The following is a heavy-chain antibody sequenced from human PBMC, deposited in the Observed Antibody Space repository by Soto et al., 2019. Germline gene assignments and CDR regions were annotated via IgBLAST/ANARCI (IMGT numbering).Heavy chain of an antibody. Sequence: QITVNESGPMLVKPTETLTLTCTFSGFSLSTAGEGVGWIRQPPGKALEWLALIYWNDDQRYSPSLKSRLTITKDTSKHQVVLTTTNMDPVATATYYCTHRHVSSSWLFDYWGRGTLVTVSS. CDR1: GFSLSTAGEG. V-gene: IGHV2-5*01. CDR3: THRHVSSSWLFDY. CDR2: IYWNDDQ. J-gene: IGHJ4*02. D-gene: IGHD6-13*01.